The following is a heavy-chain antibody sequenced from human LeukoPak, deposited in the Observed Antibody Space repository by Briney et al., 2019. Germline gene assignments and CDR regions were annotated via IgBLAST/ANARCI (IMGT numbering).Heavy chain of an antibody. V-gene: IGHV1-2*02. CDR3: ARAALDYGDYIGDF. CDR1: GYTFTGYY. D-gene: IGHD4-17*01. Sequence: ASVKVSCKASGYTFTGYYMHWVRQAPGQGLEWMGWINPNSGGTNYAQKFQGRVTMTRDTSISTAYMELSRLRSDDTAVYYCARAALDYGDYIGDFWGQGTLVTVSS. J-gene: IGHJ4*02. CDR2: INPNSGGT.